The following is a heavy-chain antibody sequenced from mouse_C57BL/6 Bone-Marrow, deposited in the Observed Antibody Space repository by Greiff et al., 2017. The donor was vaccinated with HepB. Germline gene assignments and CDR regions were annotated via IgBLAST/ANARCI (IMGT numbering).Heavy chain of an antibody. CDR3: ARDKVTGTLDY. CDR2: ISDGGSYT. Sequence: EVKLVESGGGLVKPGGSLKLSCAASGFTFSSYAMSWVRQTPEKRLEWVATISDGGSYTYYPDNVKGRFTISRDNAKNNLYLQMSHLKSEDTAMYYCARDKVTGTLDYWGQGTTLTVSS. D-gene: IGHD4-1*01. CDR1: GFTFSSYA. V-gene: IGHV5-4*01. J-gene: IGHJ2*01.